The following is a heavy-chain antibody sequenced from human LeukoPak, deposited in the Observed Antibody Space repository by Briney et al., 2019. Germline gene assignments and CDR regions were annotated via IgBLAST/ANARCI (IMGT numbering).Heavy chain of an antibody. V-gene: IGHV4-59*01. CDR2: VYYSGST. J-gene: IGHJ6*02. Sequence: SETLSLTCTVSGGSLSSYYWSWIRQPPGKGLERIGYVYYSGSTNYNPSLKSRVAISIDTSKNQFSLKLSSVTAADTAMYYCARAAPSYYGSGSLGSYYYGMDVWAKGPRSPSP. D-gene: IGHD3-10*01. CDR3: ARAAPSYYGSGSLGSYYYGMDV. CDR1: GGSLSSYY.